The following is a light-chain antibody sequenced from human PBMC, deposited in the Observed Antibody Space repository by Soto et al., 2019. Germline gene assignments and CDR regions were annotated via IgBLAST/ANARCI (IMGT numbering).Light chain of an antibody. V-gene: IGLV2-14*01. J-gene: IGLJ1*01. CDR2: NVN. CDR3: SSFTSSTTYV. CDR1: SSDVGNYNY. Sequence: QSVLTQSASLSWSPGQSITISCTGTSSDVGNYNYVSWYQQHPGEVPKLIIFNVNNRPSGVSNRFSGSKSGNTASLTISGLQAEDEADYYCSSFTSSTTYVFGTGTKVTV.